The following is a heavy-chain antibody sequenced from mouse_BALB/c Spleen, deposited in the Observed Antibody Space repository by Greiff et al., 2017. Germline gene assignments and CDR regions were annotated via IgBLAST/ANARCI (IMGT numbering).Heavy chain of an antibody. CDR2: IWSGGST. V-gene: IGHV2-2*02. D-gene: IGHD1-1*01. CDR1: GFSLTSYG. J-gene: IGHJ1*01. CDR3: ARNTATVESYWYFDV. Sequence: VQLKESGPGLVQPSQSLSITCTVSGFSLTSYGVHWVRQSPGKGLEWLGVIWSGGSTDYNAAFISRLSISKDNSKSQVFFKMNSLQANDTAIYYCARNTATVESYWYFDVWGAGTTVTVSS.